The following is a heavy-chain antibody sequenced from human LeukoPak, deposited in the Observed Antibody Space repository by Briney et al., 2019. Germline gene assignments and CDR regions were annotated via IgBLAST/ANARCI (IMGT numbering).Heavy chain of an antibody. J-gene: IGHJ6*03. V-gene: IGHV3-74*01. CDR2: INSDGSST. CDR3: AKGYNYGFGHNVGDYYYYMDV. D-gene: IGHD5-18*01. CDR1: GFTFSSYW. Sequence: GGSLRLSCAASGFTFSSYWMHWVRQAPGEGLVWVSRINSDGSSTSYADSVKGRFTISRDNAKNSLYLQMNSLRAEDTAVYYCAKGYNYGFGHNVGDYYYYMDVWGKGTTVTVSS.